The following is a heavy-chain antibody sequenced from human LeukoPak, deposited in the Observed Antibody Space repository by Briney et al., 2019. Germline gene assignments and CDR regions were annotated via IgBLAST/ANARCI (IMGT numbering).Heavy chain of an antibody. J-gene: IGHJ6*03. D-gene: IGHD3-10*01. CDR3: AKDLALWFGELNYYMDV. CDR1: GFTFSSYG. CDR2: ISYDGSNK. V-gene: IGHV3-30*18. Sequence: GGSLRLSCAASGFTFSSYGMHWVRQAPGKGLEWGAVISYDGSNKYYADSVKGRFTISRDNSKNTLYLQMNSLRAEDTAVYYCAKDLALWFGELNYYMDVWGKGTTVTVSS.